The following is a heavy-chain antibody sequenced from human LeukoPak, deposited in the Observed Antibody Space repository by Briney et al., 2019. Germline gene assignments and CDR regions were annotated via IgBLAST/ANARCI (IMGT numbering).Heavy chain of an antibody. J-gene: IGHJ4*02. D-gene: IGHD1-26*01. CDR1: GFTFSSYS. CDR3: ARNLPILGGATKGYFDY. V-gene: IGHV3-48*01. CDR2: ISSSSSTI. Sequence: EGSLRLSCAASGFTFSSYSMNWVRQAPGKGLEWVSYISSSSSTIYYADSVKGRFTISRDIAKNSLYLQMNSLRAEDTAVYYCARNLPILGGATKGYFDYWGQGTLVTVSS.